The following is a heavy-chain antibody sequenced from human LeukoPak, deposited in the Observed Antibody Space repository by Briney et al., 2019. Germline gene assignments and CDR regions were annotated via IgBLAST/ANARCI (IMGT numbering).Heavy chain of an antibody. D-gene: IGHD3-22*01. CDR1: GGTFSSYA. CDR3: GRTKWLLSSTFDY. Sequence: GASVKVSCKASGGTFSSYAISWVRQAPGQGLEWMGRIIPILGIANYAQKFQGRVTITADKSTSTAYMELNSLRSEDTAVYYCGRTKWLLSSTFDYWGQGTLVSVPS. V-gene: IGHV1-69*04. J-gene: IGHJ4*02. CDR2: IIPILGIA.